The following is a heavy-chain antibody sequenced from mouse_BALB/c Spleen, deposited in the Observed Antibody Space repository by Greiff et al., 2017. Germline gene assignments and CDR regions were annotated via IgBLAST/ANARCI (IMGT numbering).Heavy chain of an antibody. Sequence: EVQRVESGGGLVKPGGSLKLSCAASGFTFSSYAMSWVRQTPEKRLEWVASISSGGSTYYPDSVKGRFTISRDNARNILYLQMSSLRSEDTAMYYCARGDDDYFDYWGQGTTLTVSS. D-gene: IGHD2-12*01. CDR1: GFTFSSYA. CDR3: ARGDDDYFDY. J-gene: IGHJ2*01. CDR2: ISSGGST. V-gene: IGHV5-6-5*01.